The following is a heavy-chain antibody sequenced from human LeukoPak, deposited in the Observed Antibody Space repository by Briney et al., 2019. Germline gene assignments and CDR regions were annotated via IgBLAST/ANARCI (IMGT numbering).Heavy chain of an antibody. Sequence: GGSLRLSCAASGFTFSSYAMSWVRQAPGKGLEWVSAISGSGGSTYYADSVKGRFTISRDNSKNTLYLQMISLRADDTAVYYCAKDRYGSSRTRAADYWGQGTLVTVSS. D-gene: IGHD2-2*01. CDR2: ISGSGGST. J-gene: IGHJ4*02. CDR1: GFTFSSYA. CDR3: AKDRYGSSRTRAADY. V-gene: IGHV3-23*01.